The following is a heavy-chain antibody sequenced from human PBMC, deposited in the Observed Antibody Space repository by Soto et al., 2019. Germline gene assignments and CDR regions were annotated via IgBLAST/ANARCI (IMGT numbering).Heavy chain of an antibody. CDR2: IHYSGST. Sequence: QVQLQESGPGLVKPSETLSLTCTVSGGSISSYYWRWIRQPPGKGLEWIGYIHYSGSTNYNPSLKSRVTISVDTSENQFSLKLSSVTAADTAVYYCARALGYSYGYYFDYWGQGTLVTVSS. CDR3: ARALGYSYGYYFDY. J-gene: IGHJ4*02. V-gene: IGHV4-59*08. CDR1: GGSISSYY. D-gene: IGHD5-18*01.